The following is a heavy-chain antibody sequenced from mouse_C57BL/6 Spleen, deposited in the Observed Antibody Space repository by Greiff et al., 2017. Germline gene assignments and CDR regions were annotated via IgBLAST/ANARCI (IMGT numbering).Heavy chain of an antibody. V-gene: IGHV1-64*01. CDR2: IHPNSGST. J-gene: IGHJ1*03. CDR3: ARSRTGTYWYFDV. Sequence: QVQLQQPGAELVKPGASVKLSCKASGYTFTSYWMHWVKQRPGQGLEWIGMIHPNSGSTNYNEKFKGKATLTVDKSSSTAYMQLSSLTSEDSAVYYCARSRTGTYWYFDVWGTGTTVTVSS. D-gene: IGHD4-1*01. CDR1: GYTFTSYW.